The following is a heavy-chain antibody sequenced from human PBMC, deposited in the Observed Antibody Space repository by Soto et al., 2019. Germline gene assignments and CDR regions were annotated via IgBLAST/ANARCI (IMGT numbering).Heavy chain of an antibody. CDR2: ISYDGSNK. CDR3: ARGGVSYDSSGYFYASGDYYYYGMDV. CDR1: GFTFSSYA. Sequence: QVQLVESGGGVVQPGRSLRLSCAASGFTFSSYAMHWVRQAPGKGLEWVAVISYDGSNKYYADSVKGRFTISRDNSKNTLYLQMNSLRAEDTAVYYCARGGVSYDSSGYFYASGDYYYYGMDVWGQGTTVTVS. J-gene: IGHJ6*02. V-gene: IGHV3-30-3*01. D-gene: IGHD3-22*01.